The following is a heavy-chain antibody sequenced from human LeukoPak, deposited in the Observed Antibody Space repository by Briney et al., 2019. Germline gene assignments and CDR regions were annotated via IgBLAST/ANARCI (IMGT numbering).Heavy chain of an antibody. CDR3: ARVPLKLYSSGWSNYLDY. Sequence: GGSLRLSCAASGFTFSSYWMSWVRQAPGKGLEWVANIKQDESEKYYVDSVKGRFTISRDNAKNSLYLQMNSLRAEDTAVYYCARVPLKLYSSGWSNYLDYWGQGTLVTVSS. V-gene: IGHV3-7*01. J-gene: IGHJ4*02. CDR1: GFTFSSYW. CDR2: IKQDESEK. D-gene: IGHD6-19*01.